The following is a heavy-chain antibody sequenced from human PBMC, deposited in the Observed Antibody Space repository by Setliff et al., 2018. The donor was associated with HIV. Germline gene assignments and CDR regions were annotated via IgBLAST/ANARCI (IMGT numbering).Heavy chain of an antibody. CDR3: ARDQKGYSYGYFDS. V-gene: IGHV4-4*07. Sequence: PSETLSLTCIVSGGSINSYYWSWIRQPAGKGLEWIGRIYTDENTNYNPSLKSRVTMSVDTSKNQFSLILTSATAADTAMYYCARDQKGYSYGYFDSWGQGTLVTVSS. J-gene: IGHJ4*02. D-gene: IGHD5-18*01. CDR1: GGSINSYY. CDR2: IYTDENT.